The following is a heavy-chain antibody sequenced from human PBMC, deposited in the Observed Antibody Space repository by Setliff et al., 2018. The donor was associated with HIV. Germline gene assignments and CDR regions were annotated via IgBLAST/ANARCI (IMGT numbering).Heavy chain of an antibody. CDR3: ARETMYDSRGYLSHYFDY. D-gene: IGHD3-22*01. Sequence: GESLRLSCVASGFSFSAFSMNWVRQVPGKGLEWVAVISYDGSNKYYADSVRGRFTISRDNSKNTLYLQMNSLRVEDTAVYYCARETMYDSRGYLSHYFDYWGQGTPVTVSS. CDR1: GFSFSAFS. J-gene: IGHJ4*02. CDR2: ISYDGSNK. V-gene: IGHV3-30*03.